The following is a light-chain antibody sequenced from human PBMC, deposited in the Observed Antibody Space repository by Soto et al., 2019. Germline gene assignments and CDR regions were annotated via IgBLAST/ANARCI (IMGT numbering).Light chain of an antibody. CDR1: QSVTSNY. J-gene: IGKJ5*01. CDR2: DTS. Sequence: DIVLTQSPGTLSLCPGERATLCCRAIQSVTSNYFAWYQQKPGQAPGLLIYDTSTRASGVPDRFSGSGSGTEFTLTISSLQPDDFAVYYCQQYNTWRSISFGQGTRLEIK. V-gene: IGKV3-20*01. CDR3: QQYNTWRSIS.